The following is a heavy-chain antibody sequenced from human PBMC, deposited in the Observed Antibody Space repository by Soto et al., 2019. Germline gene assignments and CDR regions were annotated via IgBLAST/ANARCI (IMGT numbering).Heavy chain of an antibody. CDR3: ARDRPPGIAPAGPLIDP. J-gene: IGHJ5*02. V-gene: IGHV1-69*13. D-gene: IGHD6-13*01. CDR2: IIPIFGTA. CDR1: GGTFSSYA. Sequence: AASVKVSCKASGGTFSSYAISWVRQAPGQGLEWMGGIIPIFGTANYAQKFQGRVTITADESTSTAYMELSSLRSEDTAVYYWARDRPPGIAPAGPLIDPLGQRTLVTFCS.